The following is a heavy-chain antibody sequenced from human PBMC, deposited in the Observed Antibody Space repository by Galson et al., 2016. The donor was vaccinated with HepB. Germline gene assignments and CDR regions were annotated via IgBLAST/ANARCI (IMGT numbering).Heavy chain of an antibody. Sequence: LSLTCTVSGASISDSNWWTWVRQVPEKGLEWLGEIYHTGTSNNNPFLSSRFTLSVDKSRNQFSLNVNSVTAADTAVYYCARASVIPGARMIFDPWGQGTLVTVSS. CDR1: GASISDSNW. CDR3: ARASVIPGARMIFDP. V-gene: IGHV4-4*02. CDR2: IYHTGTS. J-gene: IGHJ5*02. D-gene: IGHD2-2*01.